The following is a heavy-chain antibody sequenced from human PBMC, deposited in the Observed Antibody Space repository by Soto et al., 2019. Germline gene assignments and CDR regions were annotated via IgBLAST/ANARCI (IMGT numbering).Heavy chain of an antibody. D-gene: IGHD3-10*01. V-gene: IGHV4-39*01. CDR1: GGSISSSGYY. J-gene: IGHJ5*02. Sequence: PSETLSLTCTVSGGSISSSGYYWGWIRQPPGKGLEWIGSIYYSGSTYYNPSLKSRVTISVDTSKNQFSLKLSSVTAADTAVYYCARHAPYYYGSGSNKLGWFDPWGQGTLVTVSS. CDR2: IYYSGST. CDR3: ARHAPYYYGSGSNKLGWFDP.